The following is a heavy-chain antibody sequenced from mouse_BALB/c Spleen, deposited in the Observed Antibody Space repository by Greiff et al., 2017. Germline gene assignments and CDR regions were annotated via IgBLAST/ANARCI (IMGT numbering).Heavy chain of an antibody. CDR2: IYPGNGDT. CDR1: GYTFTSYN. CDR3: ARRGYDYDEDY. D-gene: IGHD2-4*01. J-gene: IGHJ2*01. Sequence: QVQLQQPGAELVKPGASVKMSCKASGYTFTSYNMHWVKQTPGQGLEWIGAIYPGNGDTSYNQKFKGKATLTADKSSSTAYMQLSSLTSEDSAVYYCARRGYDYDEDYWGQGTTLTVSS. V-gene: IGHV1-12*01.